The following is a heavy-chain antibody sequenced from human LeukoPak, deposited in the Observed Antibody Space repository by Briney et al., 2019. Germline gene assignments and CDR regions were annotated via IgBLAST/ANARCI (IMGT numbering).Heavy chain of an antibody. CDR3: ARDPREGIAAAGGGNWFDP. Sequence: ASVKVSCKASGYTFTSYGISWVRQAPGQGLEWMGWISAYNGNTNYAQKLQGRVTMTTDKSTSTAYMELRSLRSDDTAVYYCARDPREGIAAAGGGNWFDPWGQGTLVTVSS. CDR1: GYTFTSYG. J-gene: IGHJ5*02. D-gene: IGHD6-13*01. CDR2: ISAYNGNT. V-gene: IGHV1-18*01.